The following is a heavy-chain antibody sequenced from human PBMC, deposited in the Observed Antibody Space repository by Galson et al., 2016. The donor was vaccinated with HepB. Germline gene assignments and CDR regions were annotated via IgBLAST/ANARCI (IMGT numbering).Heavy chain of an antibody. CDR2: ISSSSKYI. CDR3: ARDRGIAAGGWFAP. V-gene: IGHV3-21*01. J-gene: IGHJ5*02. D-gene: IGHD6-13*01. CDR1: GFVFSNYY. Sequence: SLRLSCAASGFVFSNYYMHWVRQAPGKGLEWVSSISSSSKYIYYADSVKGRFTISRANANNSLFLQMNSLRADDPAVYFCARDRGIAAGGWFAPWGQGTQVTVSS.